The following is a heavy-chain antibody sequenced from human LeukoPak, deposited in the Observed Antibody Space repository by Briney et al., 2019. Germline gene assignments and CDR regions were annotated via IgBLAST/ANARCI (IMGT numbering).Heavy chain of an antibody. D-gene: IGHD3-22*01. CDR3: ARDSSGRRGCLDY. CDR1: GDRVSGNSAA. CDR2: TYYRSNLSN. J-gene: IGHJ4*02. V-gene: IGHV6-1*01. Sequence: SETLSLTCAMSGDRVSGNSAAWNWIRQSPSRGVEWRAKTYYRSNLSNAYQVSVKSRTIINPETSNNQFSLHLNSVTPEDTAVYYCARDSSGRRGCLDYWGQGTLVTVSS.